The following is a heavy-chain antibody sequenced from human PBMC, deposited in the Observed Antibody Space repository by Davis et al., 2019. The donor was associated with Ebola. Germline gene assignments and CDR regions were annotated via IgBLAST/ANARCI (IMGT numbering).Heavy chain of an antibody. Sequence: GESLKISCAASGFTFSSYAMHWVRQAPGKGLEWVAVIWYDGSNKYYADSVKGRFTISRDNSKNTLYLQMNSLRAEDTAVYYCARDRHGDYLDYWGQGTLVTVSS. CDR3: ARDRHGDYLDY. D-gene: IGHD4-17*01. J-gene: IGHJ4*02. CDR2: IWYDGSNK. V-gene: IGHV3-33*08. CDR1: GFTFSSYA.